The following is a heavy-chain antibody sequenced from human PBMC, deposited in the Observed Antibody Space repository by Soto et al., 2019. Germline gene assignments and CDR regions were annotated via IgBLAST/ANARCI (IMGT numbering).Heavy chain of an antibody. V-gene: IGHV3-21*01. Sequence: DVQLVESGGGLVKPGGSLRLSCTASGFIFNLYTLNWVRQAPGKGLEWVSSISSTSSYIYYADSVKGRFAISRDNAEKSLFLQMSDLRAEDTALYYCATEGRSGYRNFDFWGQGTLVTVSS. CDR1: GFIFNLYT. D-gene: IGHD3-22*01. CDR2: ISSTSSYI. J-gene: IGHJ4*02. CDR3: ATEGRSGYRNFDF.